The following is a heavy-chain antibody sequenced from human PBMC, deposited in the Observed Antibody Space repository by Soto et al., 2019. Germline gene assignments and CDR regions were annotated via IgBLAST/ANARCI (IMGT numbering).Heavy chain of an antibody. Sequence: GPLRPSCAASGFTFRSFTMNWARQAPGKGLEWVSTISSNSSYIYYTDALSGRFTISRDNAKNSLHLQVNSLRAEDTAVYYCTRDASRDSSARGWFDPWGPGTLVTVSS. V-gene: IGHV3-21*01. CDR3: TRDASRDSSARGWFDP. CDR2: ISSNSSYI. CDR1: GFTFRSFT. D-gene: IGHD6-13*01. J-gene: IGHJ5*02.